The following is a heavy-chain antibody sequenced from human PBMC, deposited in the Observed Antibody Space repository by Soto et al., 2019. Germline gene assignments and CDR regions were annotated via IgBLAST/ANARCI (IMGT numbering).Heavy chain of an antibody. Sequence: QVQLVESGGGVVEPGRSLRLSCAASGCMFSNHGMHWVRQAPGKGLEWVAVIWSDGNNRYYADSVKGRFTISRDNSKNTVYLQKNSLRAEDTAVYYCVRGDNWNDEASDYWGQGTLVTVSS. CDR2: IWSDGNNR. CDR1: GCMFSNHG. CDR3: VRGDNWNDEASDY. D-gene: IGHD1-1*01. V-gene: IGHV3-33*01. J-gene: IGHJ4*02.